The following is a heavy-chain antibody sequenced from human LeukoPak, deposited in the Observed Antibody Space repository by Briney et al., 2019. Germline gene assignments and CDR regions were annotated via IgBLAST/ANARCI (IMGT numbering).Heavy chain of an antibody. V-gene: IGHV3-30-3*02. CDR1: GFPFSSYA. CDR3: AKFVVAVGPGY. CDR2: VSNDGGNK. D-gene: IGHD2-2*01. J-gene: IGHJ4*02. Sequence: GGSLRLSCAASGFPFSSYAMHWVRQAPGKGLEWVALVSNDGGNKYHADSVKGRFTISRDNSKNTLYLQMNSLRAEDTAVYYCAKFVVAVGPGYWGQGTLVTVSS.